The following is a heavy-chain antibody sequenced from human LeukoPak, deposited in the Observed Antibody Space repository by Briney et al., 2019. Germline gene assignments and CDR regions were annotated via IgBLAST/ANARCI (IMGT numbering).Heavy chain of an antibody. D-gene: IGHD4-17*01. V-gene: IGHV3-11*04. CDR3: ARAQTTVTRVSY. CDR2: ISSSGSTI. Sequence: PGGSLRLSCAASGFTFSDYYMSWLRQAPGKGLEGVSYISSSGSTIYYADSVKGRFTISRDNAKNSLYLQMNSLRAEDTAVYYCARAQTTVTRVSYWGQGTLVTVSS. J-gene: IGHJ4*02. CDR1: GFTFSDYY.